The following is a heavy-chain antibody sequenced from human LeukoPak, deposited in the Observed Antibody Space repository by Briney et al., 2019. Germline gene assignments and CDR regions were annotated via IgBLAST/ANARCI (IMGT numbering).Heavy chain of an antibody. CDR2: IYYSGST. CDR1: GVSISSGAYY. V-gene: IGHV4-31*03. D-gene: IGHD6-6*01. J-gene: IGHJ4*02. Sequence: SETLSLTCTVSGVSISSGAYYWSWIRQHPGKGLEWIGYIYYSGSTYYNPSLKSRVTLSVDTSKNQFSLRLTSVTAADTAVYYCARVRQGYSTSSYGWHFGYWGQGALVTVSS. CDR3: ARVRQGYSTSSYGWHFGY.